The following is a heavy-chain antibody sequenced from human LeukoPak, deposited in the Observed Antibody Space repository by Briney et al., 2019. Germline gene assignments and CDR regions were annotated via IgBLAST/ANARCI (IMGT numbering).Heavy chain of an antibody. V-gene: IGHV4-59*08. CDR1: GGSISSYY. D-gene: IGHD3-10*01. Sequence: SETLSLTCTVSGGSISSYYWSWIRQPPGKGLEWIGYIYYSGSTNYNPSLKSRVTISVDTSKNQFSLKLSSVTAADTAVYYCARRTVGTGWFDPWGQGTLVTVSS. CDR2: IYYSGST. CDR3: ARRTVGTGWFDP. J-gene: IGHJ5*02.